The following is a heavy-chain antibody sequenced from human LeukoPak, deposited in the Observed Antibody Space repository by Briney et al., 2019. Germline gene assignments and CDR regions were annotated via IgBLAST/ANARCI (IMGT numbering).Heavy chain of an antibody. V-gene: IGHV3-30-3*01. D-gene: IGHD1-26*01. CDR1: GFTFSSYA. J-gene: IGHJ2*01. CDR3: ARFYGKWETIYWYFDL. CDR2: ISYDGSNK. Sequence: PGGSLRLSCAASGFTFSSYAMHWVRQAPGKGLEWVAVISYDGSNKYYADSVKGRFTISRDNSKNTLYLQMNSLRAEDTAVYYCARFYGKWETIYWYFDLWGRGTLVTVSS.